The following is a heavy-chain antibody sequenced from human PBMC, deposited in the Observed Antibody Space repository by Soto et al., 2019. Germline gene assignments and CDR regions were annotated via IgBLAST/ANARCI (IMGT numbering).Heavy chain of an antibody. CDR3: AREIHTMVRGRYGMDV. J-gene: IGHJ6*02. Sequence: SVKVSCKASGGTFSSYAISWVRQAPGQGLEWMGGIIPIFGTANYAQKFQGRVTITADESTSTAYMELSSLRSEDTAVYYCAREIHTMVRGRYGMDVWGQGTTVTVSS. V-gene: IGHV1-69*13. D-gene: IGHD3-10*01. CDR2: IIPIFGTA. CDR1: GGTFSSYA.